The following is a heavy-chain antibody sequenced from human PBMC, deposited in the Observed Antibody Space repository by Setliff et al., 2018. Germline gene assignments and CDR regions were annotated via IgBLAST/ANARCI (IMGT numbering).Heavy chain of an antibody. CDR1: GGSISSGDYY. J-gene: IGHJ6*03. Sequence: SETLSLTCTVSGGSISSGDYYWSWIRQPAGKGMEWIGRMYTSGSTNYNPSLKSRVTMSIDTSKNQFSLKLNSVTAADMAVYYCAREQWLDPPGYYYMDVWAKGTTVTVSS. CDR3: AREQWLDPPGYYYMDV. V-gene: IGHV4-61*02. CDR2: MYTSGST. D-gene: IGHD6-19*01.